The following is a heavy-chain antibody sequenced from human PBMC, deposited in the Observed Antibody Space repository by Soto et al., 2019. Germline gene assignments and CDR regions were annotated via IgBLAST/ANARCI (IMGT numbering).Heavy chain of an antibody. D-gene: IGHD1-26*01. CDR2: IYYSGST. CDR1: GGSISSSGYY. V-gene: IGHV4-31*03. J-gene: IGHJ5*02. Sequence: SETLSLTYTVSGGSISSSGYYWSWIRQHPGKGLEWIGYIYYSGSTYYNPSLKSRVTISVDTSKNQFSLKLSSVTAADTAVYYCARTPIGARASPDWFDPWGQGTLVTVSS. CDR3: ARTPIGARASPDWFDP.